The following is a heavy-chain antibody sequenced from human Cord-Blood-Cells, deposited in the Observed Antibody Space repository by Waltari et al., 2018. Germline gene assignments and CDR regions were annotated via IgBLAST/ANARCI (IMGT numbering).Heavy chain of an antibody. CDR3: ATAVEYCSSTSCYAFDI. Sequence: QVQLVQSGAEVKKPGASVKVSCKVSGYTLTELSMHWVRQAPGKGLEWMGGFDPEDGETIYEQKFQGRVTMTEDTSTDTAYMELSSLRSEDTAVYYCATAVEYCSSTSCYAFDIWGQGTMVTVSS. V-gene: IGHV1-24*01. D-gene: IGHD2-2*01. CDR2: FDPEDGET. J-gene: IGHJ3*02. CDR1: GYTLTELS.